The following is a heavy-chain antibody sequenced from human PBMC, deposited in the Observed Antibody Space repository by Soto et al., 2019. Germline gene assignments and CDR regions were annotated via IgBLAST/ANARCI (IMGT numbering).Heavy chain of an antibody. CDR3: ARWATHLYYYYYYYMDV. CDR1: EFSFSDYW. D-gene: IGHD2-15*01. V-gene: IGHV3-7*05. CDR2: LDQGGGEK. Sequence: GGSLRLSCAASEFSFSDYWMAWVRQAPGKGLEWVANLDQGGGEKHYVDSVKGRFTISRDNAKNSLYLQMNSLRSEDTAVYYCARWATHLYYYYYYYMDVWGKGTTVTVSS. J-gene: IGHJ6*03.